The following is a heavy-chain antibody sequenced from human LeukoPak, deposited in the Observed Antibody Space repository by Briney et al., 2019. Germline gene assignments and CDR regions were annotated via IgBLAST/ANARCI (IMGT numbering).Heavy chain of an antibody. Sequence: ASVKVSCKASGGTSYYMHWVRQAPGQGLEWMGIINLSGGSTSYAQKFQGRVTMTRDTSTSKFYMELNGLRSEDTAVYYCARDSRHWSVDYWGQGSLIIVSS. V-gene: IGHV1-46*01. D-gene: IGHD2-8*02. CDR1: GGTSYY. J-gene: IGHJ4*02. CDR3: ARDSRHWSVDY. CDR2: INLSGGST.